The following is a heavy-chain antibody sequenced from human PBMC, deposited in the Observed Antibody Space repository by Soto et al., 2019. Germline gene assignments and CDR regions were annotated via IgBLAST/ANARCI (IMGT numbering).Heavy chain of an antibody. D-gene: IGHD3-10*01. CDR2: ISYDGSNK. CDR1: GFTFSVYG. Sequence: PGGSLRLSCAASGFTFSVYGMHWVRQAPGKGLEWVAVISYDGSNKYYADSVKGRFTISRDNSKNTLYLQMNSLRTDDTAVYYCATVQGVIIRGPMDVWGQGTTVTVSS. J-gene: IGHJ6*02. V-gene: IGHV3-30-3*01. CDR3: ATVQGVIIRGPMDV.